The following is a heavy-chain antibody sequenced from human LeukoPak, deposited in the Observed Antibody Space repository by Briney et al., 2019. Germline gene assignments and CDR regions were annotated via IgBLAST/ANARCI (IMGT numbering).Heavy chain of an antibody. CDR1: GYTFSSFW. Sequence: PGGSLRLSCAASGYTFSSFWMSWARQARGKGLEWVANPKQDGSENYYLDSVKGRFTVSRDNAMNSLYVQMHSMRAEHTAVYHCARAQSYTIGRWGQGTLVTVSS. D-gene: IGHD2-2*02. CDR3: ARAQSYTIGR. V-gene: IGHV3-7*04. J-gene: IGHJ5*02. CDR2: PKQDGSEN.